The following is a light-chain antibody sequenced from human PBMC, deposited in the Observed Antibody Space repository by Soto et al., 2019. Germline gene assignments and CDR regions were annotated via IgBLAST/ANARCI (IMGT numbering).Light chain of an antibody. J-gene: IGLJ1*01. V-gene: IGLV2-14*03. CDR2: DVT. CDR3: SSYTTSNTRQIV. Sequence: QSVLTQSASVSGSPGQSITIPCTGTSSDVGGYNYVSWYQHHPGKAPKLIIYDVTNRPSGVSNPFSGSKSGNTASLTISGLQPKDEADYYCSSYTTSNTRQIVFGTGTKVTVL. CDR1: SSDVGGYNY.